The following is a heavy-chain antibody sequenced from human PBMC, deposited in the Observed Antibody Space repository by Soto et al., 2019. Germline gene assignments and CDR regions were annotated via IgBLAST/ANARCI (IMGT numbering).Heavy chain of an antibody. CDR3: ARGRLVPAVNFDY. V-gene: IGHV4-30-2*01. J-gene: IGHJ4*02. CDR1: GDSVSSGGFS. D-gene: IGHD2-2*01. CDR2: IYHSGTA. Sequence: SETLSLTCTVSGDSVSSGGFSWSWIRQPPGKGLEWIGYIYHSGTAFYNPSLKSRVTISVDGSKNQFSLNVKSVTAADTAVYYCARGRLVPAVNFDYWGLGTLVTVSS.